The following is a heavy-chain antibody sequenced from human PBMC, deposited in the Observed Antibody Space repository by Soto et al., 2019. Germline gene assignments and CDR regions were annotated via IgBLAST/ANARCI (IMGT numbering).Heavy chain of an antibody. CDR1: GFAFSTYD. J-gene: IGHJ4*01. CDR2: ISYDGDNK. V-gene: IGHV3-30-3*01. D-gene: IGHD3-16*01. Sequence: QVQLVESGGGVVQPGRSLRLSCVTSGFAFSTYDMHWVRQAPGKGLDWVTVISYDGDNKYYTDSVKGRFTISRDNSKNTLYLQMKSGKAGEGAVDYWGRGRGEGGAYWGQGTLVIVSS. CDR3: GRGRGEGGAY.